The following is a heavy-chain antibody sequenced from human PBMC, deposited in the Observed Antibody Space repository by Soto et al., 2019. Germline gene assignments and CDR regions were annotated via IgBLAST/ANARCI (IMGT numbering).Heavy chain of an antibody. CDR1: GFTFSSYA. CDR2: ISGSGGST. V-gene: IGHV3-23*01. J-gene: IGHJ4*02. D-gene: IGHD6-19*01. CDR3: AIHSSFSRDHWLGDYFDY. Sequence: WGSLRLSCAASGFTFSSYAMSWFRQAPGKGLEWVSAISGSGGSTYYADSVKGRFTISRDNSKTTLYLQMNSLRAEDTAVYYSAIHSSFSRDHWLGDYFDYRGQGYLVTVSS.